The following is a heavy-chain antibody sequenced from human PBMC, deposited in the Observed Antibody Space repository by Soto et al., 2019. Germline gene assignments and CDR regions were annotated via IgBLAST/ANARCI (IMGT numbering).Heavy chain of an antibody. CDR2: VYYSGST. J-gene: IGHJ4*02. CDR3: ARHGGQYCSADSCQVYRPFFDY. D-gene: IGHD2-15*01. Sequence: TLSLTCTVSGDSISSYYWSWIRQPPGKGLEWIGSVYYSGSTNYNPSLKSRVTISVDTSKNQFSLKLSSVTAADTAVYYCARHGGQYCSADSCQVYRPFFDYWGQGTPVTVSS. CDR1: GDSISSYY. V-gene: IGHV4-59*08.